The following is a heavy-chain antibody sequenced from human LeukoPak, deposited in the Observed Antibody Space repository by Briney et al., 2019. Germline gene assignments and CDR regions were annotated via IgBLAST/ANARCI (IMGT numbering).Heavy chain of an antibody. V-gene: IGHV3-66*04. CDR3: ARRWRSEMATIRAFDI. Sequence: GGSLRLSCAASGFTVSSNYMSWVRQAPGKGLEWVSVIYSGGSTYYAASVKGRFTISRDNSKNTLYLQMNSLRAEDTAVYYCARRWRSEMATIRAFDIWGQGTMVTVSS. CDR1: GFTVSSNY. CDR2: IYSGGST. D-gene: IGHD5-24*01. J-gene: IGHJ3*02.